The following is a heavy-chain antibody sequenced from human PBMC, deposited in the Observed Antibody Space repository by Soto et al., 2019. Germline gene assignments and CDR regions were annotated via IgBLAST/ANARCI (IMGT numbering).Heavy chain of an antibody. Sequence: QVQLVQSGAEEKKPGASVKVSCKASGYTFTSYAMHWVRQAPGQRLEWMGWINAGNGNTKYSQKFQGRVTITRDASASTADMERSSLRSEDTAVYYCARSSGYYLIDDYWGQGTLVTVSS. D-gene: IGHD3-22*01. CDR3: ARSSGYYLIDDY. V-gene: IGHV1-3*05. CDR1: GYTFTSYA. CDR2: INAGNGNT. J-gene: IGHJ4*02.